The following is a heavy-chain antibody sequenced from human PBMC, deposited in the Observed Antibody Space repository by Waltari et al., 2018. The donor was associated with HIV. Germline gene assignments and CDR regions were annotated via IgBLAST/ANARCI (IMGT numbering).Heavy chain of an antibody. CDR3: SRVRLGAASEIDY. D-gene: IGHD2-15*01. CDR1: GYSFTGYY. J-gene: IGHJ4*02. V-gene: IGHV1-2*02. Sequence: QVQLVQSGAEVKKPGASVKVSCKASGYSFTGYYMHWVRQAPGQGLEYMGWMNPNTGGTNYPQKFQGRVAMTRDTSINTAYMELSGLRSDDTAVFYCSRVRLGAASEIDYWGQGTLVTVSS. CDR2: MNPNTGGT.